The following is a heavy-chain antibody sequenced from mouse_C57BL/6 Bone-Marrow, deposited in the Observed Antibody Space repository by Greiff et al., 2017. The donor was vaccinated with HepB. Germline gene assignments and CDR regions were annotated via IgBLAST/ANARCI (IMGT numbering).Heavy chain of an antibody. J-gene: IGHJ4*01. CDR1: GYIFTDYN. D-gene: IGHD2-5*01. V-gene: IGHV1-22*01. CDR2: INPNNGGT. Sequence: EVQRVESGPELVKPGASVKMSCKASGYIFTDYNMHWVKQSHGKSLEWIGYINPNNGGTSYNQKFKGKATLTVNKSSSTAYMELRSLTSEDSAVYYCARSYYSNYEGNAMDYWGQGTSVTVSS. CDR3: ARSYYSNYEGNAMDY.